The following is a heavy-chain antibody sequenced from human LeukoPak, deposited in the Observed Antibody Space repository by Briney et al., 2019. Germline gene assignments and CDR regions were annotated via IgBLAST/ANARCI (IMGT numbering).Heavy chain of an antibody. CDR2: INSDGSST. V-gene: IGHV3-74*01. Sequence: PGGSLRLSCAASGFTFSSYWMHWVRQAPGKGLVWVSRINSDGSSTSYADSVKGRFTISRDNAKNTLYPQMNSLRAEDTAVYYCARDPYSSGWYPPDAFDIWGQGTMVTVSS. D-gene: IGHD6-19*01. CDR3: ARDPYSSGWYPPDAFDI. CDR1: GFTFSSYW. J-gene: IGHJ3*02.